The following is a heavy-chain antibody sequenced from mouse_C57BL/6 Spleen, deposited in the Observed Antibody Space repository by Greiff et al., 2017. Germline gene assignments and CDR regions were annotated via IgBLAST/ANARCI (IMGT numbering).Heavy chain of an antibody. CDR3: ARYGDYDEDYYARDY. Sequence: VQLQQSGAELVKPGASVKISCKASGYAFSSYWMNWVKQRPGKGLEWIGQIYPGDGDTNYNGKFKGKATLTADKSSSTAYMQLSSLTSEDSAVYFCARYGDYDEDYYARDYWGQGTSVTVSS. V-gene: IGHV1-80*01. CDR2: IYPGDGDT. CDR1: GYAFSSYW. D-gene: IGHD2-4*01. J-gene: IGHJ4*01.